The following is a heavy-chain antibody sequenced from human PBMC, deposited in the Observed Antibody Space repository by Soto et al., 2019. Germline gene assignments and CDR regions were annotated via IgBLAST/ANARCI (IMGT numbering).Heavy chain of an antibody. J-gene: IGHJ4*02. Sequence: GRSLRLSCAASGFNVSSNYMSWVRQAPGKGLEWVSAISGSGGSTYYADSVKGRFTISRDNSKNTLYLQMNRLRAEDTAVYYCAKDVYYDSSGYFPSDLDYWGQGSLVTVSS. CDR2: ISGSGGST. D-gene: IGHD3-22*01. CDR3: AKDVYYDSSGYFPSDLDY. V-gene: IGHV3-23*01. CDR1: GFNVSSNY.